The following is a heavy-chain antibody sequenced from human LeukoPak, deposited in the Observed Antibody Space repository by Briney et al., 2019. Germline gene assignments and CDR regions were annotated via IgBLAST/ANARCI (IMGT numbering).Heavy chain of an antibody. J-gene: IGHJ4*02. Sequence: PGGSLRLSCAASGFTFSSYWMSWVRQAPGKGLEWVANIKQDGSEKYYVDSVKGRFTISRDNAKNSLYLQMSSLRAEDTAVYYCASYGDYVSIDYWGQGTLVTVSS. CDR2: IKQDGSEK. CDR1: GFTFSSYW. V-gene: IGHV3-7*03. CDR3: ASYGDYVSIDY. D-gene: IGHD4-17*01.